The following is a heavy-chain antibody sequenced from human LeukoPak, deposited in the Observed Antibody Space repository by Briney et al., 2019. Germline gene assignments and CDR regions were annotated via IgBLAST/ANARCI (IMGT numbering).Heavy chain of an antibody. Sequence: QTLSLTCAISGDSVSSNSVTWNWIRQSLSRGLEWLGRTYYRSTWYNDYAVSVRGRITVNPDTSKNQFSLHLNSVTPEDTAVYYCARRLTQYDCFDPWGQGILVTVSS. J-gene: IGHJ5*02. CDR2: TYYRSTWYN. V-gene: IGHV6-1*01. CDR1: GDSVSSNSVT. CDR3: ARRLTQYDCFDP. D-gene: IGHD2-2*01.